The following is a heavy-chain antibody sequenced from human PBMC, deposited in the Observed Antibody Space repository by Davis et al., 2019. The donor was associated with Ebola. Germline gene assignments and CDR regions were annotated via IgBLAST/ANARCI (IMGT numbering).Heavy chain of an antibody. Sequence: PSETLSLTCTVSGGSISSYYWSWIRQPPGKGLEWIGYIYYSGSTNYNPSLKSRVTISVDTSKNQFSLKLSSVTAADTAVYYCARRSNYDSSGCLDYWGQGTLVTVSS. J-gene: IGHJ4*02. D-gene: IGHD3-22*01. CDR2: IYYSGST. V-gene: IGHV4-59*12. CDR1: GGSISSYY. CDR3: ARRSNYDSSGCLDY.